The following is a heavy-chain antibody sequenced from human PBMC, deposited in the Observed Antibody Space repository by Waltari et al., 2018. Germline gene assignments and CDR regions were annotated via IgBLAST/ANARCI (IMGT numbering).Heavy chain of an antibody. CDR3: AKNGEIKLGATNFRDVFDI. J-gene: IGHJ3*02. V-gene: IGHV1-69*01. Sequence: QVQLVQSGAEVRMPGSSVKVSCKASGGTFNTYAVNWLRQAPGQGLEWMGGKSTIVDKKIKAQKLQGRVTFTADESTTTAYMELSSLRSDDTAVYYCAKNGEIKLGATNFRDVFDIWGQGTLVNVPS. CDR2: KSTIVDKK. CDR1: GGTFNTYA. D-gene: IGHD1-26*01.